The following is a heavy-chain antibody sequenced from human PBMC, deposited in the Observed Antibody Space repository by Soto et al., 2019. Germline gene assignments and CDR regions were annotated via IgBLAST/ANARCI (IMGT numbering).Heavy chain of an antibody. CDR1: GFTFSTYN. CDR3: ASSRYNWNYPLLDV. CDR2: ISSGRSTI. V-gene: IGHV3-48*01. D-gene: IGHD1-7*01. Sequence: EVKLVESGGGLVQPGGSLRLSCAASGFTFSTYNMNWVRQTPGKGLEWVSYISSGRSTIYYADSVKGRFTISRDNAKNSLYLQMNSLRAEDTAVYYCASSRYNWNYPLLDVWGKGTTVTVSS. J-gene: IGHJ6*04.